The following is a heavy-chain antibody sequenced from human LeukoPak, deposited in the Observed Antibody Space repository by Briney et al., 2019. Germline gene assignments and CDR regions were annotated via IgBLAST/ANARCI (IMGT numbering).Heavy chain of an antibody. Sequence: ASVTVSCKGSVYTFTTYDINWVRQATGQGLEWMGWMNPNSGNTGYTQKFQRRVTMTSITSISTAYMEFSSLRSEDTAVYYCARGRGSGHKGNWFDPWGQGTLVTVSS. CDR2: MNPNSGNT. CDR1: VYTFTTYD. CDR3: ARGRGSGHKGNWFDP. J-gene: IGHJ5*02. V-gene: IGHV1-8*01. D-gene: IGHD6-19*01.